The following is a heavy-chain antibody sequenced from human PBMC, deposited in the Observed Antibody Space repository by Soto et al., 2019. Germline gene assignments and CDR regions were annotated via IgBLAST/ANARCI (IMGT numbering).Heavy chain of an antibody. CDR1: GGTFSSYA. D-gene: IGHD2-21*02. J-gene: IGHJ6*02. Sequence: QVQLVQTGAEVRKPGSSVKVSCKASGGTFSSYAISWVRQAPGQGLGWMGESIPFFRTTNYAPNFQDRVTITAHESKGTAYMELSSLRSEDTSVQYCGRWGVVTATSQVSYYYYGMDVWGLGTTVTVSS. CDR3: GRWGVVTATSQVSYYYYGMDV. CDR2: SIPFFRTT. V-gene: IGHV1-69*01.